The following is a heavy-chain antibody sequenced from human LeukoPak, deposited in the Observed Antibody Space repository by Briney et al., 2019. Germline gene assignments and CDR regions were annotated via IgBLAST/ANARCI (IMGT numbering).Heavy chain of an antibody. CDR2: INAGNGNT. J-gene: IGHJ5*02. CDR1: GYTFTSYA. Sequence: APVKVSCKASGYTFTSYAMHWVRQAPGQRLEWMGWINAGNGNTKYSQKFQGRVTITRDTSASTAYMELSSLRSEDTAVYYCARAPYYDILTGYYNWLDPWGQGALVTVSS. V-gene: IGHV1-3*01. D-gene: IGHD3-9*01. CDR3: ARAPYYDILTGYYNWLDP.